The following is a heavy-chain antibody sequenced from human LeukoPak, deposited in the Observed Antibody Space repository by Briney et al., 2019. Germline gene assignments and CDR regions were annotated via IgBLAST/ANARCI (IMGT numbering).Heavy chain of an antibody. J-gene: IGHJ6*02. D-gene: IGHD2-2*01. CDR1: GFTFSSYS. Sequence: GGSLRLSCAASGFTFSSYSINWVRQAPGKGLEWDSSISSSSSYIYYADSVKGRFTISRDNAKHSLYLQMNSLRAEDTAVYYCARAEDIVVVPAASYYYYGMDVWGQGTTVTVSS. V-gene: IGHV3-21*01. CDR2: ISSSSSYI. CDR3: ARAEDIVVVPAASYYYYGMDV.